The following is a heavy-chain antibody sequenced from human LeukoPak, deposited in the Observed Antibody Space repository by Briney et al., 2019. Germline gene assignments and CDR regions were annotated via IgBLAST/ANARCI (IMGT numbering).Heavy chain of an antibody. Sequence: PSETLSLTCTVSGGSISSYYWSWIRQPPGKGLEWIGEIYHGGSTDYSPSLKSRVTIAVDKSKNQFSLKLNSVTAADTAVYYCARIRGYGRDYYYYYMDVWGKGTTVTVSS. CDR2: IYHGGST. D-gene: IGHD3-10*01. CDR1: GGSISSYY. V-gene: IGHV4-59*12. J-gene: IGHJ6*03. CDR3: ARIRGYGRDYYYYYMDV.